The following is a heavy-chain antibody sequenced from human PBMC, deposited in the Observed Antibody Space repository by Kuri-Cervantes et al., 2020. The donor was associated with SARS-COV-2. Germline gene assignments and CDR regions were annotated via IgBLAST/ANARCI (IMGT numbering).Heavy chain of an antibody. D-gene: IGHD6-13*01. Sequence: SETLSLTCTVSGGSISSGDYYWSWIRQPAGKGLEWIGHIYTSGSTNYNPSLKSRVTISVDTSKNQFSLKLSSVTAADTAVYYCARDPSAAAGPYYYYYYMDVWGKGTTVTVSS. CDR2: IYTSGST. J-gene: IGHJ6*03. V-gene: IGHV4-61*09. CDR3: ARDPSAAAGPYYYYYYMDV. CDR1: GGSISSGDYY.